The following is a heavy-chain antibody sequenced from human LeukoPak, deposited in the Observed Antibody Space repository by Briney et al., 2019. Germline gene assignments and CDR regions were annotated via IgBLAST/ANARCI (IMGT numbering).Heavy chain of an antibody. V-gene: IGHV4-61*02. CDR3: ARGFRGDNFDY. CDR2: IYTSGST. D-gene: IGHD7-27*01. Sequence: SETLSLTCTVSGGSISSGSYYWSWIRQPAGKGLEWMGRIYTSGSTNYNPSLKSRVTISVDTSKDQFSLKLSSVTAADTAVYFCARGFRGDNFDYWGQGTLVTVSS. J-gene: IGHJ4*02. CDR1: GGSISSGSYY.